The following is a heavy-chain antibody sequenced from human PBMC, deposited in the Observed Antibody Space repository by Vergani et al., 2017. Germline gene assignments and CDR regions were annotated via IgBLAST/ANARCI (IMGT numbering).Heavy chain of an antibody. CDR1: GGSISSSY. Sequence: QVQLQESGPGLVKPSETLSLTCTVSGGSISSSYWSWIRQPPGKGLEWIGFIYSSGSTNYNPSLKSRVTISLDTSKNQFSLQLNSVTAADTAMYYCARVSRGGGYYYYYMGVWGKGTTVTVSS. V-gene: IGHV4-59*01. J-gene: IGHJ6*03. D-gene: IGHD2-15*01. CDR3: ARVSRGGGYYYYYMGV. CDR2: IYSSGST.